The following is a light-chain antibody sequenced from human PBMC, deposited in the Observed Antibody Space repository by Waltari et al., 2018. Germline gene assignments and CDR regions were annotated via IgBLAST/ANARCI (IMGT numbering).Light chain of an antibody. J-gene: IGLJ3*02. V-gene: IGLV1-47*01. CDR3: AAWDDNLTGPL. CDR2: KNN. CDR1: RSNIGGNF. Sequence: SLLTQPPSASGTPGQTVTIPCSGSRSNIGGNFVYWYQHPPGTAPHPLTFKNNNSPSGVPDRFSGSKSGTSASLAISGLRSDDEAEYYCAAWDDNLTGPLFGGGTKVTVL.